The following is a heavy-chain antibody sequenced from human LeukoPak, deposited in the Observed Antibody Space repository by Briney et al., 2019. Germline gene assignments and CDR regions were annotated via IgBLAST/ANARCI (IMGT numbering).Heavy chain of an antibody. CDR1: GFTFSSYD. CDR2: ISTAGDT. D-gene: IGHD2-15*01. Sequence: GGSLRLSCAASGFTFSSYDMHWVRQAIGEGLEWVSSISTAGDTYFSGSVKGRFTISRENAKNSLYLQMNSLRVGDTAVYYCARGLPGGLDPWGQGTLVTASS. V-gene: IGHV3-13*01. J-gene: IGHJ5*02. CDR3: ARGLPGGLDP.